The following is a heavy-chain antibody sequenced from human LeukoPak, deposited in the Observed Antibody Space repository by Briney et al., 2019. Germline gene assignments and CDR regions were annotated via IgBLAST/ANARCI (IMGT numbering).Heavy chain of an antibody. D-gene: IGHD3-3*01. CDR3: ARQGYWSGYFVFDH. CDR2: IYYSGST. CDR1: GGSISSYY. Sequence: SETLSLTCTVSGGSISSYYWSWIRQPPGKGLEYIGYIYYSGSTNYNPSLKSRVTISVDTSKNQFSLKLSSATAADTAVYYCARQGYWSGYFVFDHWGQGTLVTVSS. V-gene: IGHV4-59*08. J-gene: IGHJ4*02.